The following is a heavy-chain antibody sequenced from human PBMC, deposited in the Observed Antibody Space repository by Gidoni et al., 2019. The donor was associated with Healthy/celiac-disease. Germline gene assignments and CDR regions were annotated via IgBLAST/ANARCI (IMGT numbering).Heavy chain of an antibody. V-gene: IGHV3-21*01. CDR2: ISRSSSYI. D-gene: IGHD2-2*01. CDR1: GFTFSSYS. J-gene: IGHJ3*02. CDR3: ALTSDAFDI. Sequence: EVQLVEYGGGLVKPGGSLSISCAASGFTFSSYSMNWVRQDPGKGLEWGASISRSSSYIYYADSVKGRFTISRDNAKNSLYLQMNSLRAEDTAVYYCALTSDAFDIWGQGTMVTVSS.